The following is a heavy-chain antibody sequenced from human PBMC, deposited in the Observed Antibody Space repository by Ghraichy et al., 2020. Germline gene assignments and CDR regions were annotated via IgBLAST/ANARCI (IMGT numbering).Heavy chain of an antibody. CDR1: GFTFEDSV. V-gene: IGHV3-43D*03. CDR3: AKGQGTGFFDA. D-gene: IGHD1-14*01. J-gene: IGHJ5*02. Sequence: LNISCAASGFTFEDSVMHWVRQVPGKGLEWVSLINWDGSETYYRDSVKGRFTISRDNIKNSLFLEMNSLRVEDTAFYFCAKGQGTGFFDAWGQGALVTVSS. CDR2: INWDGSET.